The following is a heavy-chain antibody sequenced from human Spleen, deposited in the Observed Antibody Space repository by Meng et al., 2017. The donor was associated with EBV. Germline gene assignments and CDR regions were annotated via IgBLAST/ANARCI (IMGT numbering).Heavy chain of an antibody. D-gene: IGHD6-19*01. Sequence: HEPLVQSCADVYKPGDSVNVSFTGYGYSLTGYYCDWVRQSPEQGLEWMGRINPNGGGTISSQMFQGMVTLLKETSISASYMELNRLRSHDTAVYYWAGAGEDRFGWYLPYWGQGTLVTVSS. J-gene: IGHJ4*02. CDR1: GYSLTGYY. CDR2: INPNGGGT. CDR3: AGAGEDRFGWYLPY. V-gene: IGHV1-2*06.